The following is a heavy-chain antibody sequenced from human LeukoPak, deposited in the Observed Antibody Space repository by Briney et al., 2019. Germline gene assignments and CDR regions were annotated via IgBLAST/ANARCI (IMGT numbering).Heavy chain of an antibody. J-gene: IGHJ3*02. V-gene: IGHV3-21*01. CDR3: ARDRDAFDI. Sequence: GGSLRLSCAASGFTFSSYSMNWVRQAPGKGLEWVSSISSTSDYIYSADSVNGRFTISRDNAMNSLYLQMNSLRAEDTAVYYCARDRDAFDIWGQGTMVTVSS. CDR2: ISSTSDYI. CDR1: GFTFSSYS.